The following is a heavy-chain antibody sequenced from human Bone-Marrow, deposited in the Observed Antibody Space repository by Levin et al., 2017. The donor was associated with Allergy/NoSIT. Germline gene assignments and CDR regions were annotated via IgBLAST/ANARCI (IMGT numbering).Heavy chain of an antibody. Sequence: SQTLSLTCAVSCGSLPNGDYYWSWIRQSPGKGLEWIGYIYYSGSTYYNPSLKSRVLISIDTSENQFSLKLKSVTAADTAVYFCARAAYYEFVWGSFRFFDHWGQGSLVTVSS. CDR3: ARAAYYEFVWGSFRFFDH. CDR1: CGSLPNGDYY. J-gene: IGHJ4*02. D-gene: IGHD3-16*02. CDR2: IYYSGST. V-gene: IGHV4-30-4*01.